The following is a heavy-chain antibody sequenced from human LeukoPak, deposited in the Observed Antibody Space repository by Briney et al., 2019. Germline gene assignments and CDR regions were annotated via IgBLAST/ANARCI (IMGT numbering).Heavy chain of an antibody. CDR1: GFTFSSYA. J-gene: IGHJ4*02. CDR3: ARGAYYYED. D-gene: IGHD3-22*01. V-gene: IGHV3-30-3*01. Sequence: GGSLRLTCAASGFTFSSYAMHWVRQAPGKGLEWVAVISYDGSNKYYADSVKGRFSISRDNAKNSLYLQMNSLRAEDTAVYYCARGAYYYEDWGQGTLVTVSS. CDR2: ISYDGSNK.